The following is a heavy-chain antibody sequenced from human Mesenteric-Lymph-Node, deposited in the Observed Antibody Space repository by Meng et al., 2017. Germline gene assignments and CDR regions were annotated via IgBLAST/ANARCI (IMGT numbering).Heavy chain of an antibody. J-gene: IGHJ4*02. V-gene: IGHV3-74*01. CDR2: INEDGSST. CDR1: GFTFNTYW. D-gene: IGHD1-14*01. CDR3: ARGYRDY. Sequence: GRLGEAGGGLVRPGDSLRLSCGVSGFTFNTYWMHWVRQVPGKGLVWVSRINEDGSSTSYADSVKGRFTISRDNAKNTLYLQMNSLRVEDTAVYYCARGYRDYWSQGTLVTVSS.